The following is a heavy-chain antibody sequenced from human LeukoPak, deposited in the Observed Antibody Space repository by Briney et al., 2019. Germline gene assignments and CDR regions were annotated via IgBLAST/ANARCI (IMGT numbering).Heavy chain of an antibody. CDR3: ARLPRSVVGAFDI. Sequence: SETLSLTCTVSGGSISSGSYYWSWIRQPAGKRLEWIGRIYTSGSTNYNPSLKSRVTISVDTSKNQFSLKLSSVTAADTAVYYCARLPRSVVGAFDIWGQGTMVTVSS. CDR1: GGSISSGSYY. V-gene: IGHV4-61*02. CDR2: IYTSGST. D-gene: IGHD1-26*01. J-gene: IGHJ3*02.